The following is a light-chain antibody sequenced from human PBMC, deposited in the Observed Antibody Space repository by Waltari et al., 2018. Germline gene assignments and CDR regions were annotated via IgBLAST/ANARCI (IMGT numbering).Light chain of an antibody. J-gene: IGLJ1*01. Sequence: QSALTQPASVSGSPGQSITISCTGTSSDIGSYDLVSCYPHHPGKAPKLMIFEVSQRPSGVCNRFSGSKSGTPASLTISGLQAEDEADYHCCSYAGNSIYVFGTGTKVTVL. CDR1: SSDIGSYDL. V-gene: IGLV2-23*02. CDR2: EVS. CDR3: CSYAGNSIYV.